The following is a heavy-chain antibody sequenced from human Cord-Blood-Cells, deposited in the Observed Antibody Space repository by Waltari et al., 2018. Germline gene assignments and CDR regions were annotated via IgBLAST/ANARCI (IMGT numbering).Heavy chain of an antibody. D-gene: IGHD6-13*01. J-gene: IGHJ4*02. CDR2: IYWNDDK. CDR3: AHSRAAAGTNHLDY. Sequence: QITLKESGPTLVKPTQTLTLTCTFSGFSPRTSGVGVGWIRQPPGKALEWLALIYWNDDKRYSPSLKSRLTITKDTSKNQVVLTMTNMDPVDTATYYCAHSRAAAGTNHLDYWGQGTLVTVSS. CDR1: GFSPRTSGVG. V-gene: IGHV2-5*01.